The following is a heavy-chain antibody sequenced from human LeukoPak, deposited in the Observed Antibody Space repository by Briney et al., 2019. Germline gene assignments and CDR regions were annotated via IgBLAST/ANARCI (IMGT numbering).Heavy chain of an antibody. D-gene: IGHD3-10*01. Sequence: GGSLRLSCATSGFTFSDYEMNWVRQAPGRGLEWVSHISNTGGTSYYTDSVKGRFTVSRDNAKNSLSLQMNSLRVEDTAVYYCARAGSGSYYIPFDYWGQGILVTVSS. CDR2: ISNTGGTS. CDR1: GFTFSDYE. CDR3: ARAGSGSYYIPFDY. J-gene: IGHJ4*02. V-gene: IGHV3-48*03.